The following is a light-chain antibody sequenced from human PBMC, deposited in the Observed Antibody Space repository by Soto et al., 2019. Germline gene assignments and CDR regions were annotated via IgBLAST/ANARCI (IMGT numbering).Light chain of an antibody. CDR3: SSYTSSSTYV. V-gene: IGLV2-18*02. J-gene: IGLJ1*01. CDR2: DVS. Sequence: QLVLTQPPSVSGSPGQSVTISCTGTSSDVGSSNGVSWYQQPPGTAPKLMIYDVSNRPSGVPDRFSGSKSGNTASLTISGLQAEDEADYYCSSYTSSSTYVFGTGTQLTVL. CDR1: SSDVGSSNG.